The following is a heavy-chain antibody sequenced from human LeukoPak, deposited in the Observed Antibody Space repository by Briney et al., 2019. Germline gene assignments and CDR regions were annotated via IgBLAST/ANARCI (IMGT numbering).Heavy chain of an antibody. D-gene: IGHD3-10*01. J-gene: IGHJ4*02. CDR3: ARGLGYYGSGSYYHIYYFDY. V-gene: IGHV4-34*01. CDR2: INHSGST. CDR1: GGSFSGYY. Sequence: SETLSLTCAVYGGSFSGYYWSWIRQPPGKGLGWIGEINHSGSTNYNPSLKSRVTISVDTSKNQFSLKLSSVTAADTAVYYCARGLGYYGSGSYYHIYYFDYWGQGTLVTVSS.